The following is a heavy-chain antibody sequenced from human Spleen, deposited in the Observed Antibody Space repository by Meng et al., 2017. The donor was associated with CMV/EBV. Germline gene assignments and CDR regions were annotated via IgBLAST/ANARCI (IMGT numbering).Heavy chain of an antibody. J-gene: IGHJ4*02. Sequence: VSCKASGYTFTDYSIHGVRQAPGQGLEWLGRITPNTGDTYYAQKFRDRVTMTRDTSINTAYMDLSSLTSDDTAVYYCARDRSGSYEYWGQGTLVTVSS. CDR1: GYTFTDYS. CDR2: ITPNTGDT. D-gene: IGHD1-26*01. CDR3: ARDRSGSYEY. V-gene: IGHV1-2*02.